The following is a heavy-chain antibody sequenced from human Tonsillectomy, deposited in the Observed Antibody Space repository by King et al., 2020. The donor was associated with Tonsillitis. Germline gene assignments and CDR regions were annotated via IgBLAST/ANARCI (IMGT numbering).Heavy chain of an antibody. J-gene: IGHJ4*02. Sequence: PLQESGPGLVKPSETLSLTCAVSGYAIRNGYYWGWIRQPPGKALEWIGSIFHSGTTYYNPSLKSRVSMSVDTSKNQFSLKLSSVTAADTAVYYCARVDEYHDRTVYYGCDGGQGPLGSVSA. CDR3: ARVDEYHDRTVYYGCD. CDR1: GYAIRNGYY. V-gene: IGHV4-38-2*01. CDR2: IFHSGTT. D-gene: IGHD2-2*01.